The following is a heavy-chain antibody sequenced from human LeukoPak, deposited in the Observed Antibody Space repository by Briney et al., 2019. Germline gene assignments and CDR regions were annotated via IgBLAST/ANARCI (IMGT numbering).Heavy chain of an antibody. CDR3: ASGRGYSGYDYFDY. CDR1: GFTFSSYG. V-gene: IGHV3-30*02. J-gene: IGHJ4*02. CDR2: IRYDGSNK. Sequence: GGSLRLSCAASGFTFSSYGMHWVRQAPGKGLEWVAFIRYDGSNKYYADSVKGRLTISRDNSKNTLYLQMNSLRAEDTAVYYCASGRGYSGYDYFDYWGQGTLVTVSS. D-gene: IGHD5-12*01.